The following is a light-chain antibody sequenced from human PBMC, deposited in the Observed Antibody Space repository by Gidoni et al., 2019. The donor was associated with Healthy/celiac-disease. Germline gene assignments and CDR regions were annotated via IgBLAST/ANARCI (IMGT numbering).Light chain of an antibody. Sequence: SSELPQPPSVSVSPGQTASITCSGDKLGDKYACWYQQKPGQSPVLVIYQDSKRPSGLPERFAGSNSGNTATLTISGTQAMDEADYYCQAWDSSTVVFGGGTKLTVL. V-gene: IGLV3-1*01. CDR1: KLGDKY. J-gene: IGLJ2*01. CDR3: QAWDSSTVV. CDR2: QDS.